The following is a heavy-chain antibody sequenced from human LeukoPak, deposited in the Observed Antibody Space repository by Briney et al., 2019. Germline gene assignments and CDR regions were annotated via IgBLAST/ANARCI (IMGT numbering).Heavy chain of an antibody. J-gene: IGHJ4*02. D-gene: IGHD3-22*01. CDR3: ARDREGNSSGYYY. CDR1: GFTFDDYA. Sequence: GGSLRLSCAASGFTFDDYAMHWVRQAPGKGLEWVSVIYSGGSTYYADSVKGRFTISRDNSKNTLYLQMNSLRAEDTAVYYCARDREGNSSGYYYWGQGTLVTVSS. V-gene: IGHV3-53*01. CDR2: IYSGGST.